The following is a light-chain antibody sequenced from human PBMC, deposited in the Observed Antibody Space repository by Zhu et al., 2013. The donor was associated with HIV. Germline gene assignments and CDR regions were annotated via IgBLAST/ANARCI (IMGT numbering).Light chain of an antibody. CDR2: KAS. CDR1: QSISSW. Sequence: DIQMTQSPSTLSASVGDRVTITCRASQSISSWLAWYQQKPGKAPKLLIYKASNLESGVPSRFSGSGSGTEFTLTISSLQPDDFATYYCQQYDSSSGFGQGTKVEVK. J-gene: IGKJ1*01. V-gene: IGKV1-5*03. CDR3: QQYDSSSG.